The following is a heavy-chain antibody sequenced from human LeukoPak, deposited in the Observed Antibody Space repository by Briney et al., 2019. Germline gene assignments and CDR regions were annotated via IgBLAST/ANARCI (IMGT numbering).Heavy chain of an antibody. CDR1: GFTFSSYG. Sequence: PGGSLRLSCAASGFTFSSYGMHWVRQAPGKGLEWVAFIRYDGSNKYYADSVKGRFTISRDNSTNTLYLQMNSLRAEDTAVYYCAKDARDRLRFLEWSSFDYWGQGTLVTVSS. CDR3: AKDARDRLRFLEWSSFDY. CDR2: IRYDGSNK. D-gene: IGHD3-3*01. J-gene: IGHJ4*02. V-gene: IGHV3-30*02.